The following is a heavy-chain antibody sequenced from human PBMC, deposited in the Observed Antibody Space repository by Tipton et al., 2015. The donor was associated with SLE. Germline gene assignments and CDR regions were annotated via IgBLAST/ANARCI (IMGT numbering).Heavy chain of an antibody. V-gene: IGHV4-4*07. CDR3: ARGVAGYYFFCYMDV. CDR2: IYASGST. J-gene: IGHJ6*03. Sequence: LRLSCTVSGGSLSSYYWSWIRQPAGKGLEWIGRIYASGSTEYNPSLKSRVTFSLDASKNQFSLKMNSVTAADTALYYCARGVAGYYFFCYMDVWGEGTTVTVSS. D-gene: IGHD2-15*01. CDR1: GGSLSSYY.